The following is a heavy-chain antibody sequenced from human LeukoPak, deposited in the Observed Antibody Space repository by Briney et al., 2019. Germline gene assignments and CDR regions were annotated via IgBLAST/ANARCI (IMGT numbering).Heavy chain of an antibody. CDR2: ISSSGSTI. CDR1: GFTFSDYY. CDR3: ARDSSGYLNDLDY. V-gene: IGHV3-11*04. D-gene: IGHD3-22*01. Sequence: GGSLRLSCAASGFTFSDYYMSWIRQAPGKGLEWVSYISSSGSTIYYADSVKGRFTISRDNAKNSLYLQMNSLRAEDTAVYNCARDSSGYLNDLDYWGQGTLVTVSS. J-gene: IGHJ4*02.